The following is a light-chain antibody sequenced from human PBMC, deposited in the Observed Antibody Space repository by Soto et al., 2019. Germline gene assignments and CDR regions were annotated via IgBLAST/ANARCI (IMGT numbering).Light chain of an antibody. V-gene: IGKV1-39*01. CDR1: QSISTY. CDR3: QQSYSTPFT. CDR2: RAS. J-gene: IGKJ3*01. Sequence: DIQMTQSPSSLSASVGDRVTITCRASQSISTYINWYQQKPGKAPKLLIYRASSLQSGVSSRFSGSGSGTDFTLTISSLQPEDFGTYYCQQSYSTPFTFGPGTKVDIK.